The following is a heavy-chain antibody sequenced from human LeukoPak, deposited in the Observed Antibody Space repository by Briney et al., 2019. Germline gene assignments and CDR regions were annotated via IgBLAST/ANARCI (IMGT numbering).Heavy chain of an antibody. CDR1: GESHSRFY. CDR3: ASSLTGYSSSWFLAY. Sequence: SETLSLTCAVSGESHSRFYWSWIRQSPGRGLEWIGEINHSGSPNYNPSLKSRVTISLDTSKNQFSLRVPSVTAADTAFYFCASSLTGYSSSWFLAYWGPGTLVTVSS. V-gene: IGHV4-34*01. J-gene: IGHJ4*02. D-gene: IGHD6-13*01. CDR2: INHSGSP.